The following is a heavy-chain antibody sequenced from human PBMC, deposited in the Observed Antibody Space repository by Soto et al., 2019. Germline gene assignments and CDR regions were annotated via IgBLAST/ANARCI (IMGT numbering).Heavy chain of an antibody. CDR2: MNPNSGNT. CDR1: GYTFTSYD. D-gene: IGHD3-3*01. CDR3: ARGPFGDFWSGYYTKWFDP. J-gene: IGHJ5*02. Sequence: ASVKVSCKASGYTFTSYDINWVRQATGQGLEWMGWMNPNSGNTGYAQKFQGRVTMTRNTSISTAYMELSSLRSEDTAVYYCARGPFGDFWSGYYTKWFDPWGQGALVTVSS. V-gene: IGHV1-8*01.